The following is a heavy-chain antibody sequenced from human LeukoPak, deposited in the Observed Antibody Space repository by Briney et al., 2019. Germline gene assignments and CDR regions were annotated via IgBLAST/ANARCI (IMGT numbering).Heavy chain of an antibody. CDR3: VRGLGDY. Sequence: GGSLRLSCAASGFTFSNDRMHWVRRAPGKGLVWVSHIKSDGSTTDYADSVKGRFTISRDNAKNTLYLEMNSLRADDTAMYYCVRGLGDYWGQGALVTVSS. D-gene: IGHD3-16*01. CDR2: IKSDGSTT. V-gene: IGHV3-74*01. J-gene: IGHJ4*02. CDR1: GFTFSNDR.